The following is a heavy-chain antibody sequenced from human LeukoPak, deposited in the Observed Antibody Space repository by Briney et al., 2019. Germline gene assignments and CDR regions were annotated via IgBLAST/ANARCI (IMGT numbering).Heavy chain of an antibody. CDR2: IRYDGTNK. CDR3: ARDSPPDY. CDR1: GFTFSNYG. V-gene: IGHV3-30*02. Sequence: PGGSLRLPCAASGFTFSNYGIHWVRQAPGKGLEWVAFIRYDGTNKYYADSVKGRFTISRDNAKNSLYLQMNSLRAEDTAVYYCARDSPPDYWGQGTLVTVSS. J-gene: IGHJ4*02.